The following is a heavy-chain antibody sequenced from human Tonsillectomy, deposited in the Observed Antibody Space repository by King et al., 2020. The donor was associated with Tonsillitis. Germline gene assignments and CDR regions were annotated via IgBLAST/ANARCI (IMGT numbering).Heavy chain of an antibody. CDR2: ISSSSSYI. Sequence: EVQLVESGGGLVKPGGSLRLSCAASGFTFSSYSMNWVRQAPGKGLEWVSSISSSSSYIYYADSVKGRFTISRDNAKNSLYLQMNSLRAEDTAVYYCARGGGLSGYCSGGSCHWGQGTLVTVSS. CDR3: ARGGGLSGYCSGGSCH. V-gene: IGHV3-21*01. D-gene: IGHD2-15*01. J-gene: IGHJ4*02. CDR1: GFTFSSYS.